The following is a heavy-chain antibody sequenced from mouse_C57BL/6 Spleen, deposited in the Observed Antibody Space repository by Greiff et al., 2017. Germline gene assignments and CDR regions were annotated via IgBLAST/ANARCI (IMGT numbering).Heavy chain of an antibody. D-gene: IGHD1-1*01. Sequence: VQLQESGAELAKPGASVKLSCKASGYTFTSYWMHWVKQRPGQGLKWIGYINPSSGYTKYNQKFRDKATLTADKSSSPAYMQLSSLTYEDSAVYYCAEGTTDYFDYWGQGTTLTVSS. CDR2: INPSSGYT. V-gene: IGHV1-7*01. J-gene: IGHJ2*01. CDR1: GYTFTSYW. CDR3: AEGTTDYFDY.